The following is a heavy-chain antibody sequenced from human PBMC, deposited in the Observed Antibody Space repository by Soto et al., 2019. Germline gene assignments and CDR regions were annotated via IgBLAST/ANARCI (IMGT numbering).Heavy chain of an antibody. CDR3: VRVASMVWGRDYFDS. V-gene: IGHV3-72*01. CDR2: SRNEANSYTT. Sequence: GGSLRLSCVASGFTLSDHYMDWVRQAPGKGLEWVARSRNEANSYTTEYAPSVKGRFTISRDDLKNSLYLQMNSLKTEDTAVYYCVRVASMVWGRDYFDSWGQGTLVTVSS. CDR1: GFTLSDHY. D-gene: IGHD3-10*01. J-gene: IGHJ4*02.